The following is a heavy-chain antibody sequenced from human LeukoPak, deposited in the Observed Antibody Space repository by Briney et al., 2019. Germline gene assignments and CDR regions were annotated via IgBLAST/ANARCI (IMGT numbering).Heavy chain of an antibody. CDR3: ARVRSVKYSSSSGWFDP. V-gene: IGHV7-4-1*02. Sequence: ASVKVSCKASGYTFTGYYMHWVRQAPGQGLEWMGWINTNTGNPTYAQGFTGRFVFSLDTSVSTAYLQISSLKAEDTAVYYCARVRSVKYSSSSGWFDPWGQGTLVTVSS. J-gene: IGHJ5*02. CDR2: INTNTGNP. CDR1: GYTFTGYY. D-gene: IGHD6-6*01.